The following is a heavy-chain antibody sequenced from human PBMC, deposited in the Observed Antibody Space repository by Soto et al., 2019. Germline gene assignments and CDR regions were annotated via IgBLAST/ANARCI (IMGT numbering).Heavy chain of an antibody. J-gene: IGHJ3*02. CDR3: ARETSAPGTFREYASDI. V-gene: IGHV1-69*12. CDR2: IVPIFRTA. Sequence: QVQLVQSGAEVKKPGSSVKVACKVSGDTFSNYVINWVRQAPGHGLEWMGAIVPIFRTANYAQKFQGRVTITADEFTITAYMELSGLRSDDTATYYCARETSAPGTFREYASDIWGQGTLVTVSS. CDR1: GDTFSNYV. D-gene: IGHD6-13*01.